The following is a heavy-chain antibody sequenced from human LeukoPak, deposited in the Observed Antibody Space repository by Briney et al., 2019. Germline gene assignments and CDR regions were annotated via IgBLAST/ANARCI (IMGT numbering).Heavy chain of an antibody. CDR1: GYSISSGYY. Sequence: SETLSLTCAVSGYSISSGYYWGWIRQPPGKGLEWIGSIYHSGSTYYNPSRKSRVTISVDTSKNQFSLKLSSVTAADTAVYYCARDNGGFGELPSWFDPWGQGTLVTVSS. V-gene: IGHV4-38-2*02. CDR2: IYHSGST. D-gene: IGHD3-10*01. CDR3: ARDNGGFGELPSWFDP. J-gene: IGHJ5*02.